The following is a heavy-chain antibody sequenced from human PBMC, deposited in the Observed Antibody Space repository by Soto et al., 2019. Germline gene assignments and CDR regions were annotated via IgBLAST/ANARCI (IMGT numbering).Heavy chain of an antibody. CDR2: ISSNGGTT. Sequence: EVQLAESGGGMVQPGGSLRLSCVASGFTFSSYDMHWVGRAQGKGLEYVSSISSNGGTTYYGNSVKGRFTISRDNSKNTLYLQMGRLRAEDMAVYYCVRRVSGNYDYWGQGTLVTVSS. CDR1: GFTFSSYD. D-gene: IGHD1-7*01. CDR3: VRRVSGNYDY. V-gene: IGHV3-64*01. J-gene: IGHJ4*02.